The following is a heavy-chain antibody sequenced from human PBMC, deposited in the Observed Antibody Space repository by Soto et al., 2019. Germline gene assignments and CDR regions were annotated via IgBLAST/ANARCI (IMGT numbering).Heavy chain of an antibody. V-gene: IGHV3-48*02. CDR1: GFTFSSYS. CDR3: ARGDCSSTSCYVLGYSYGYGIDAFDI. Sequence: GGSPRLSCAASGFTFSSYSMNWVRQAPGKGLEWVSYISSSSSTIYYADSVKGRFTISRDNAKNSLYLQMNSLRDEDTAVYYCARGDCSSTSCYVLGYSYGYGIDAFDIWGQGTMVTVSS. CDR2: ISSSSSTI. D-gene: IGHD2-2*01. J-gene: IGHJ3*02.